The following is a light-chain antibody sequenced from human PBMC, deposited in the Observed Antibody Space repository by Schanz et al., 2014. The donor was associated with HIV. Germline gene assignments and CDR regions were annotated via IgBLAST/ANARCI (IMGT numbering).Light chain of an antibody. CDR1: STDVGTYNL. CDR3: CSYAGSSTVV. J-gene: IGLJ3*02. CDR2: EDN. Sequence: QSALTQPASVSGSPGQSITISCTGTSTDVGTYNLVSWYQQRPGAAPKVIIYEDNKRPSGVSPRFSASKSGNSASLKILGLHPEDEADYYCCSYAGSSTVVFGGGTKLTVL. V-gene: IGLV2-23*01.